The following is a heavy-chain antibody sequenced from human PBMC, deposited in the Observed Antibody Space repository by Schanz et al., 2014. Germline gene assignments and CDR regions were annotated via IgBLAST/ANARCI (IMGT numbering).Heavy chain of an antibody. D-gene: IGHD2-8*02. V-gene: IGHV3-23*01. J-gene: IGHJ4*02. Sequence: EVHLLDSGGGLVQPGGSLRLSCAASGFTFSSYAMSWVRQAPGKGLEWVSSISSGGNPYYANSVKGRFGISRDNSENTLYLQMSSLRVEDTAVYYCAKTLFPGGTQTFGNWGRGTLVTGSS. CDR1: GFTFSSYA. CDR2: ISSGGNP. CDR3: AKTLFPGGTQTFGN.